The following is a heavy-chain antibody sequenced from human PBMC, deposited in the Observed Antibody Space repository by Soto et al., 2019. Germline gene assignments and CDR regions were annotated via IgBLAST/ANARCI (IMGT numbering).Heavy chain of an antibody. V-gene: IGHV1-69*01. D-gene: IGHD2-2*01. J-gene: IGHJ6*02. CDR3: ARSQGSSTSLEIYYYYYYGMDV. CDR2: IIPISGTA. CDR1: GGTFSSSA. Sequence: QVQLVQSGAEVKKPGSSVKVSCKASGGTFSSSAISWVRQAPGQGLEWRGGIIPISGTANYAQKFQGRVTITADESTSTAYMELSSLRSEDTAVYYCARSQGSSTSLEIYYYYYYGMDVWGQGTTVTVSS.